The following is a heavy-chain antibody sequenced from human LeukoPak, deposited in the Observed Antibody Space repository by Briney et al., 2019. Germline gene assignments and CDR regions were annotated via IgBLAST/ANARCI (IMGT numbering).Heavy chain of an antibody. CDR3: ARHDPALGFDY. J-gene: IGHJ4*02. CDR2: IYPGDSDT. Sequence: GESLKISCKGSGYSFADYWVGWVRQMPGKGLEWMGIIYPGDSDTRYSPSFQGQVTISADKSISTAYLQWSSLKASDTAMYYCARHDPALGFDYWGQGTLVTVSS. V-gene: IGHV5-51*01. D-gene: IGHD7-27*01. CDR1: GYSFADYW.